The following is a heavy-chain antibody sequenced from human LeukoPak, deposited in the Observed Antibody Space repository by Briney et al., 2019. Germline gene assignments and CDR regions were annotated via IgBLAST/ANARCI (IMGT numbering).Heavy chain of an antibody. CDR3: ARLRVLWELNY. Sequence: SETLSLTCAVYGGSFSGYYWSWIRQPPGKGLEWIGEINHSGSTNYNPSLKSRVTISVDTSKNQFSLKLSSVTAADTAVYYCARLRVLWELNYRGQGTLVTVSS. CDR2: INHSGST. CDR1: GGSFSGYY. J-gene: IGHJ4*02. V-gene: IGHV4-34*01. D-gene: IGHD1-26*01.